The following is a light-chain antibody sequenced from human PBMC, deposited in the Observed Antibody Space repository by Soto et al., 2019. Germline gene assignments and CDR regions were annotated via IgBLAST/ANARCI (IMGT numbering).Light chain of an antibody. CDR2: NDG. J-gene: IGLJ2*01. CDR3: QVWDSGSDHLI. V-gene: IGLV3-21*04. CDR1: NIGSKS. Sequence: SYELSQTASVSVAPGQTAGMTWGGTNIGSKSVHWYQQKAGQAPVMVIYNDGDRPSGIPERFSGSNSGNTATLTISRVEAGDEADYYCQVWDSGSDHLIFGGGTKLTVL.